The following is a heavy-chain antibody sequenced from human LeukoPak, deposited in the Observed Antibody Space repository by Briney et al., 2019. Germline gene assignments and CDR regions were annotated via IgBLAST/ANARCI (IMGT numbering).Heavy chain of an antibody. V-gene: IGHV3-30*18. D-gene: IGHD3-3*01. CDR2: ISYDGSNK. Sequence: GGSLRLSCAASGFTFSSYGMHWVRQAPGKGLEWVAVISYDGSNKYYADSVKGRFTTSRDNSKNTLYLQMNSLRAEDTAVYYCAKEGSIFGVVIRPYYFDYWGQGTLVTVSS. CDR3: AKEGSIFGVVIRPYYFDY. J-gene: IGHJ4*02. CDR1: GFTFSSYG.